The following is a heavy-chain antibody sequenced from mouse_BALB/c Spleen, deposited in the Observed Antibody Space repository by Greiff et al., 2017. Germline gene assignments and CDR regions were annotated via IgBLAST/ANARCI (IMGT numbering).Heavy chain of an antibody. J-gene: IGHJ1*01. CDR2: IWSGGST. Sequence: QVQLQQSGPGLVQPSQSLSITCTVSGFSLTSYGVHWVRQSPGKGLEWLGVIWSGGSTDYNAAFISRLSISKDNSKSQVFFKMNSLQANDTAIYYCARNWGITTSYWYFDVWGAGTTVTVSS. D-gene: IGHD2-4*01. V-gene: IGHV2-2*02. CDR3: ARNWGITTSYWYFDV. CDR1: GFSLTSYG.